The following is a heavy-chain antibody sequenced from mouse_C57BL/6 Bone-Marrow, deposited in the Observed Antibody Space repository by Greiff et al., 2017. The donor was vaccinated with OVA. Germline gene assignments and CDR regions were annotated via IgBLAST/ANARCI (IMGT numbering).Heavy chain of an antibody. V-gene: IGHV1-82*01. CDR1: GYAFSSSW. Sequence: QVTLKESGPELVKPGASVKISCKASGYAFSSSWMNWVKQRPGKGLEWIGRIYPGDGDTNYNGKFKGKATLTADKSSSTAYMQLSSLTSEDSAVYFCARRDTTVVATPTRGAMDYWGQGTSVTVSS. CDR3: ARRDTTVVATPTRGAMDY. J-gene: IGHJ4*01. D-gene: IGHD1-1*01. CDR2: IYPGDGDT.